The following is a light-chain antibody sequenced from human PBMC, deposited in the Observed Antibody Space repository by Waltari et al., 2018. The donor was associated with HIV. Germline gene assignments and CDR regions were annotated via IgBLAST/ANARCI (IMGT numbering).Light chain of an antibody. CDR2: RNN. Sequence: QAGLTQPPSMSTGLGQTATLTCSGDSNNIRSQGVAGVQHRQGHPPKLLSHRNNNRPSGIPGRFSAFRSGDTGFLTISGLQSEDEGDFFCSAWDSGLNGWVFGGGTQLTLL. CDR3: SAWDSGLNGWV. CDR1: SNNIRSQG. V-gene: IGLV10-54*01. J-gene: IGLJ3*02.